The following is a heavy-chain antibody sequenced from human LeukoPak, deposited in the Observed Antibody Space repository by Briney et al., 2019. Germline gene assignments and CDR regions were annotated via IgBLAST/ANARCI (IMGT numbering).Heavy chain of an antibody. Sequence: GRSLRLSCAASGFTFSSYGMHWVRQAPGKGLEWVAVISYDGSNKYYADSVKGRFTISRDNSKNTLYLQMDSLRAEDTAVYYCAKDRGTSYFDYWGQGTLVTVSS. CDR3: AKDRGTSYFDY. J-gene: IGHJ4*02. D-gene: IGHD3-10*01. CDR1: GFTFSSYG. V-gene: IGHV3-30*18. CDR2: ISYDGSNK.